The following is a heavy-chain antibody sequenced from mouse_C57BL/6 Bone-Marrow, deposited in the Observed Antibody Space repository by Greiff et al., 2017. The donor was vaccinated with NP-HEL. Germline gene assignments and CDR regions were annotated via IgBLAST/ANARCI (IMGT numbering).Heavy chain of an antibody. CDR1: GYSITSGYY. CDR2: ISYDGSN. CDR3: ARDNYYGSSYPYYFDY. V-gene: IGHV3-6*01. J-gene: IGHJ2*01. Sequence: EVKLQESGPGLVKPSQSLSLTCSVTGYSITSGYYWNWIRQFPGNKLEWMGYISYDGSNNYNPSLKNRISITRDTSKNQFFLKLNSVTTEDTATYYCARDNYYGSSYPYYFDYWGQGTTLTVSS. D-gene: IGHD1-1*01.